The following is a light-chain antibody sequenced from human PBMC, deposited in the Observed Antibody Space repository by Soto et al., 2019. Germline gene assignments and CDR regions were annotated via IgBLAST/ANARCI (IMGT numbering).Light chain of an antibody. CDR3: ATWDDSRNGYV. CDR2: DNE. J-gene: IGLJ1*01. V-gene: IGLV1-44*01. CDR1: SSNIGSNT. Sequence: QSVLTQPPSASGTPGQRVTISASGSSSNIGSNTVSWYQQVPGTAPKLLIYDNEERPSGVPGRFSGSKSGTSASLAISGLQSEDEADYYCATWDDSRNGYVFGPGTKVTVL.